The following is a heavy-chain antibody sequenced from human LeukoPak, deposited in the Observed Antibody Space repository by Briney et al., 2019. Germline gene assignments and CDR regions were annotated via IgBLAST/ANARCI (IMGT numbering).Heavy chain of an antibody. J-gene: IGHJ5*02. D-gene: IGHD2-2*01. CDR2: IYSGGIT. CDR1: GFTVSSNY. Sequence: GGSLRLSCAASGFTVSSNYMSWVRQAPGKGLEWVSVIYSGGITYYADSVKGRFTISRDNSKNTLYLQMNSLRAEDTAVYYCAREGSYCSSTSCFSGWFDPWGQGTLVTVSS. V-gene: IGHV3-53*01. CDR3: AREGSYCSSTSCFSGWFDP.